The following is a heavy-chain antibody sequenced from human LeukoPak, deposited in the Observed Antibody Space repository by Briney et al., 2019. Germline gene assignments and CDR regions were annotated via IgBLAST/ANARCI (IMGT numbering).Heavy chain of an antibody. CDR1: GGSISSYY. V-gene: IGHV4-4*07. J-gene: IGHJ4*02. CDR3: ARGPLRAIFGVVLDY. CDR2: IYTSGST. D-gene: IGHD3-3*01. Sequence: NPSETLSLTGTVSGGSISSYYWSWIRQPAGKGLEWIGRIYTSGSTNYNPSLKSRVTMSVDTSKNQFSLKLSSVTAADTAVYYCARGPLRAIFGVVLDYWGQGTLVTVSS.